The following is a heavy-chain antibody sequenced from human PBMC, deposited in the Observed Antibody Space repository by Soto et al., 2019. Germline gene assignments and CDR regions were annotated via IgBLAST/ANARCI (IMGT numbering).Heavy chain of an antibody. Sequence: QVQLVQSGAEVKKPGASVKVSCKASGYTFTSYDINWVRQATGQGLEWMGWMNPNSGNTGYAQKLQGRVTMTRNTSISTADMELSSLRCEDTAVYYCARGKRIRQWLARANNNYYYYYMDVWGKGTTVTVSS. V-gene: IGHV1-8*01. J-gene: IGHJ6*03. D-gene: IGHD6-19*01. CDR3: ARGKRIRQWLARANNNYYYYYMDV. CDR1: GYTFTSYD. CDR2: MNPNSGNT.